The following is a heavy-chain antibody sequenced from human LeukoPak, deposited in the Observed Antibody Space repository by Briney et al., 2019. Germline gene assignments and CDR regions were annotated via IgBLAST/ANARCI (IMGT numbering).Heavy chain of an antibody. V-gene: IGHV4-59*01. CDR3: ARDYGDIPPDWYYDL. CDR1: GGSFSSYY. Sequence: SETLSLTCTVSGGSFSSYYWSWIRQAPGKGLEWIGYIYYTGSTTYNPSLKSRVTISVDTSKNQFSLKLRSVTAADTAVYYCARDYGDIPPDWYYDLWGRGTLVTVSS. D-gene: IGHD4-17*01. CDR2: IYYTGST. J-gene: IGHJ2*01.